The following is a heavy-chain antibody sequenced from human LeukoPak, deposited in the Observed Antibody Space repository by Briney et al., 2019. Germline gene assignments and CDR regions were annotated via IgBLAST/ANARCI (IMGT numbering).Heavy chain of an antibody. Sequence: ASVKVSCTASGGTFSSYAISWVRQAPGHGLEWMGGIIPIFGTANYAQKFQGRVTITADESTSTAYMELSSLRSEDTAVYYCATPGPNRDYYYGMDVWGQGTTVTVSS. CDR3: ATPGPNRDYYYGMDV. J-gene: IGHJ6*02. CDR2: IIPIFGTA. CDR1: GGTFSSYA. D-gene: IGHD7-27*01. V-gene: IGHV1-69*13.